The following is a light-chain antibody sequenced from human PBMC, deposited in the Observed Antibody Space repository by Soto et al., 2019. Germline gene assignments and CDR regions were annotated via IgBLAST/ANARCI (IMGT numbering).Light chain of an antibody. V-gene: IGKV4-1*01. CDR2: WAS. CDR1: QSILYSSNNKNY. Sequence: DIVLTQSPDSLAVSLGERATINCKSSQSILYSSNNKNYLAWYQQKPGQPPKLLIYWASTWESGVPDRFSGSGSGTDFTLTISSLQAEDVAVYYCQQYYSNPVTFGQGTKVEIK. CDR3: QQYYSNPVT. J-gene: IGKJ1*01.